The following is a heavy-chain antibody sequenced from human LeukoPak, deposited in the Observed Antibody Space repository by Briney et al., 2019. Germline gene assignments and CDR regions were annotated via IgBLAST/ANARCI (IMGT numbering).Heavy chain of an antibody. J-gene: IGHJ1*01. CDR3: ARHGYSSGWGNEYFQH. CDR1: GDSISSYY. Sequence: PSETLSLTCTVSGDSISSYYWSWIRQPPGKGLEWIGYIYYSGSTNYNPSLKSRVTISVDTSKNQFSLKLSSVTAADTAVYYCARHGYSSGWGNEYFQHWGQGTLVTVSS. V-gene: IGHV4-59*08. D-gene: IGHD6-19*01. CDR2: IYYSGST.